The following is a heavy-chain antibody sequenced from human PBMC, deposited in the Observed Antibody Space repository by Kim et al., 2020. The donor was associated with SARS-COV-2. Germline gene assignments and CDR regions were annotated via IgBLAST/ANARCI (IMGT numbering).Heavy chain of an antibody. V-gene: IGHV3-48*03. CDR2: ISSSGSTI. Sequence: GGSLSLSCAASGFTFSSYEMNWVRQAPGKGLEWVSYISSSGSTIYYADSVKGRFTISRDNAKNSLYLQMNSLRAEDTAVYYCARDLRYNYFDYWGQGTLVTVSS. J-gene: IGHJ4*02. D-gene: IGHD5-12*01. CDR1: GFTFSSYE. CDR3: ARDLRYNYFDY.